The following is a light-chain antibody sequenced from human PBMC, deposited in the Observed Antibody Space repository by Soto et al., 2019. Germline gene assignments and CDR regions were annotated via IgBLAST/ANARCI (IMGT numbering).Light chain of an antibody. CDR3: QSYDRSLSGWV. Sequence: QAVVTQPPSVSGAPGQRVTISCTGSSSNIGAGFDVHWYQELPGTAPKLLIYVNNNRPSGVPDRFSGSKSGTSASLAITGLRAEDEADYYCQSYDRSLSGWVFGGGTKLTVL. CDR1: SSNIGAGFD. V-gene: IGLV1-40*01. CDR2: VNN. J-gene: IGLJ3*02.